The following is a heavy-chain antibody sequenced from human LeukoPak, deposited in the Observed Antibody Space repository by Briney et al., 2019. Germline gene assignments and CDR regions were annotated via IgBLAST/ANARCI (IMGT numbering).Heavy chain of an antibody. D-gene: IGHD6-6*01. CDR2: INHSGST. CDR3: ARVVRGYYYYMDV. J-gene: IGHJ6*03. CDR1: GGSFSGYY. V-gene: IGHV4-34*01. Sequence: SETLSLTCAVYGGSFSGYYWSWIRQPPGKVLEWIGEINHSGSTNYNPSLKSRVTISVDTSKNQFSLKLSSVTAADTAVYYCARVVRGYYYYMDVWGKGTTVTVSS.